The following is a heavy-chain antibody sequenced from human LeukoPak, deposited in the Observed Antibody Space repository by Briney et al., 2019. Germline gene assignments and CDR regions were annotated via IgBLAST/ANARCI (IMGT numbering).Heavy chain of an antibody. CDR2: IRYDGSNK. CDR3: AKDLGYYYDSSGYSN. J-gene: IGHJ4*02. V-gene: IGHV3-30*02. CDR1: GFTFSSYS. D-gene: IGHD3-22*01. Sequence: GGSLRLSCAASGFTFSSYSMNWVRQAPGKGLEWVAFIRYDGSNKYYADSVKGRFTISRDNSKNTLYLQMNSLRAEDTAVYYCAKDLGYYYDSSGYSNWGQGTLVTVSS.